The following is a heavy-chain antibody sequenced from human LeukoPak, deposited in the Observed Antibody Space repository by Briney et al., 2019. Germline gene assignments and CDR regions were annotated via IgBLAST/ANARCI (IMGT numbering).Heavy chain of an antibody. V-gene: IGHV3-23*01. D-gene: IGHD1-26*01. J-gene: IGHJ4*02. CDR1: GFTFSSYA. CDR2: ITGTGDST. CDR3: ANSGSSSGTGSAGY. Sequence: PGGSLRLSCAASGFTFSSYAMNWVRQAPGKGLEWVSGITGTGDSTYYADSVKGRFTISRDNSKKTLYLQMNSLRAEDTAVYHCANSGSSSGTGSAGYWGQGTLSPSPQ.